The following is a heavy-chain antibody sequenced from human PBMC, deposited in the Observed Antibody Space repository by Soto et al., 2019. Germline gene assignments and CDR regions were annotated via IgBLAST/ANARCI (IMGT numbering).Heavy chain of an antibody. CDR1: GDSVSSNSAA. CDR2: TYYKSKWNN. D-gene: IGHD3-10*01. V-gene: IGHV6-1*01. CDR3: AGVTWFRGLDV. Sequence: SQTLSDTCAISGDSVSSNSAAWNWIRHSPSRGLEWLGRTYYKSKWNNDYALSVKSRMTINPDTSKNQFSLHLDSVTPEDTAVYYCAGVTWFRGLDVWGQGTPVTVS. J-gene: IGHJ6*02.